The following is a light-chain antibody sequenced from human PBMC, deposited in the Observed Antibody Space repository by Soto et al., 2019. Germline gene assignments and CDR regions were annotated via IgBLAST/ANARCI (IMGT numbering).Light chain of an antibody. CDR3: QHDYDWPLT. CDR2: GAS. V-gene: IGKV3-15*01. CDR1: QGVSSS. J-gene: IGKJ4*02. Sequence: EIGMTQSPATLSVSPAEGATLSCRASQGVSSSLAWSQQKPGKAPRLLIYGASTRATGIPARFRGRGCGTEFTLTITSLQTEDFAVYDCQHDYDWPLTFGGGTKVEIK.